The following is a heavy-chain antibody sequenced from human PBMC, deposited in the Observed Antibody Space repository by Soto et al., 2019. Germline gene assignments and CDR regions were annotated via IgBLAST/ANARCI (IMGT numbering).Heavy chain of an antibody. V-gene: IGHV4-34*01. CDR3: ARAYSNYFDY. CDR2: INHSGST. J-gene: IGHJ4*02. Sequence: PSETLSLTCAVYGGSFSGYYWSWIRQPPGKGLEWIGEINHSGSTNYNPSLKSRVTISVDTSKNQFSLKLSSVTAADTAVYYCARAYSNYFDYWGQGTLVTVSS. CDR1: GGSFSGYY. D-gene: IGHD4-4*01.